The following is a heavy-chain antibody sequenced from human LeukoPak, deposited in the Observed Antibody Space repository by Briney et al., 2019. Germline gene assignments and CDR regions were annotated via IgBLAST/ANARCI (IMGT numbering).Heavy chain of an antibody. CDR2: IYSGGSA. Sequence: PGGSLRLSCAASGLTVSGNYMSWVRQAPGKGLEWVSIIYSGGSAYSAESVKGRFTISRDDSKHTLYLQMNRPRAEDTAVYFCAGYGGNSPHDAFDIWGQGTMVTVSS. CDR3: AGYGGNSPHDAFDI. V-gene: IGHV3-53*01. J-gene: IGHJ3*02. D-gene: IGHD4-23*01. CDR1: GLTVSGNY.